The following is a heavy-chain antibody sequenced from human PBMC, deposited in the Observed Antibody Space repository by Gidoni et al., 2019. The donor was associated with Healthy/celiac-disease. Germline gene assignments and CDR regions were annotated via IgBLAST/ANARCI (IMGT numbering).Heavy chain of an antibody. CDR2: MNPNSGNT. V-gene: IGHV1-8*01. Sequence: QVQLVQSGAEVKKPGASVTVACKASGYTVTSYDINWVRQATGQGIEWMGWMNPNSGNTGYAQKFQGRVTMTRNTSISTAYMELSSLRSEDTDGYYCASSIPADNDAFDIWGQGTMVTVSS. CDR3: ASSIPADNDAFDI. CDR1: GYTVTSYD. D-gene: IGHD2-2*01. J-gene: IGHJ3*02.